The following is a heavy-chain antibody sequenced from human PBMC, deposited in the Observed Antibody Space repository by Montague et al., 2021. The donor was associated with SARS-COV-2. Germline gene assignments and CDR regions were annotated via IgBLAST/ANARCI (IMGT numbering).Heavy chain of an antibody. Sequence: SETLSLTCAVYGGSFSDYHWTWIRQSPGEGLEWIGQINYGGSTKYNPPLKSRVTISIDTSKNQFSLKLTSVTAADTAVYYCARGAPGYWGQGTLVTVSS. CDR3: ARGAPGY. J-gene: IGHJ4*02. V-gene: IGHV4-34*01. CDR1: GGSFSDYH. D-gene: IGHD1-1*01. CDR2: INYGGST.